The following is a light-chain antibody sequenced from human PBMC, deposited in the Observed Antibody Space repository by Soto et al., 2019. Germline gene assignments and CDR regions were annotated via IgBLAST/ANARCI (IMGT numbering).Light chain of an antibody. V-gene: IGKV1-9*01. CDR3: QQLTSYPRST. CDR1: EGISNY. J-gene: IGKJ5*01. Sequence: DIQLTQSPSFLSASVGDRVSITCRASEGISNYLAWYQQRPGKAPKLLIYAASTLQTGFPSRFSGSGSGTEFTLTISSLQPEDFATYHCQQLTSYPRSTFGQGTRLEIK. CDR2: AAS.